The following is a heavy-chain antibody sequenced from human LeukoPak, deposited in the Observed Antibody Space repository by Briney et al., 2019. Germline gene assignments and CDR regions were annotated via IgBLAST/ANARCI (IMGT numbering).Heavy chain of an antibody. J-gene: IGHJ3*02. CDR2: IYYSGST. D-gene: IGHD3-9*01. V-gene: IGHV4-39*07. CDR3: ARGIDWFYAFDI. CDR1: GGSISSSSYY. Sequence: SETLSLTCTVSGGSISSSSYYWGWIRQPPGKGLEWIGSIYYSGSTYYNPSLKSRVTISVDTSKNQFSLKLSSVTAADTAVYYCARGIDWFYAFDIWGQGTMVTVSS.